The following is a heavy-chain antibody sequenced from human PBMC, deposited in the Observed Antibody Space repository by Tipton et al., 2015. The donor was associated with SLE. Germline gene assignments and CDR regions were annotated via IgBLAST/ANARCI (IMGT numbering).Heavy chain of an antibody. Sequence: VQLVQSGAEVKKPGESLKISCKGSGYSFTSYWIGWVRQMPGKGLEWMGIIYPGDSETRYSPSFQGQVTISADKSISTAYLQWSSLKASDTAMYYCARRETGDNSGDAFDIWGQGTMVTVSS. CDR1: GYSFTSYW. CDR3: ARRETGDNSGDAFDI. J-gene: IGHJ3*02. D-gene: IGHD4-23*01. CDR2: IYPGDSET. V-gene: IGHV5-51*01.